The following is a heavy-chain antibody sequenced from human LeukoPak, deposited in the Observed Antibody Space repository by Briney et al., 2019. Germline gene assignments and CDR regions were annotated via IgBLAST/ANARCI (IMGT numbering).Heavy chain of an antibody. V-gene: IGHV1-3*01. D-gene: IGHD2-15*01. J-gene: IGHJ3*01. CDR3: ARRIKTYCSGGSCSLDY. CDR1: GYTFTSYA. CDR2: INAGNDNT. Sequence: GASVKVSCKASGYTFTSYAMHWVRQAPGQRLEWMGWINAGNDNTKYSQKFQGRVTMTRNTSISTAYMELSSLRSEDTAVYYCARRIKTYCSGGSCSLDYWGQGTMVTVSS.